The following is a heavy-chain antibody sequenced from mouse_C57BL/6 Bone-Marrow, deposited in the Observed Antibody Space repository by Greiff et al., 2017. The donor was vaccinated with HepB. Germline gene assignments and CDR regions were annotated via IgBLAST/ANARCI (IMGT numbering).Heavy chain of an antibody. J-gene: IGHJ1*03. CDR2: IYPSDSET. D-gene: IGHD1-1*01. CDR1: GYTFTSYW. CDR3: ARSGLLRARYWYFDV. Sequence: QVQLQQPGAELVRPGSSVKLSCKASGYTFTSYWMDWVKQRPGQGLEWIGNIYPSDSETHYNQKFKDKATLTVDKSSSTAYMQLSSLTSEDSAVYYCARSGLLRARYWYFDVWGTGTTVTVSS. V-gene: IGHV1-61*01.